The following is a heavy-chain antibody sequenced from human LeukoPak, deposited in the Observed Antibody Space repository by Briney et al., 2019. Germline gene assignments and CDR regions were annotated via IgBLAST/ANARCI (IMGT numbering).Heavy chain of an antibody. CDR3: AKDLRGYCGGDCYSAEY. CDR1: GFTFSSYA. J-gene: IGHJ4*02. Sequence: GGSLRLSCAASGFTFSSYAMSWVRQAPGKGLDWVSTISDSGGGTHYADSVKGRFTISRDSSKNTVYLQMNSLRAEDTAVYYCAKDLRGYCGGDCYSAEYWGRGTPVTVSS. CDR2: ISDSGGGT. D-gene: IGHD2-21*02. V-gene: IGHV3-23*01.